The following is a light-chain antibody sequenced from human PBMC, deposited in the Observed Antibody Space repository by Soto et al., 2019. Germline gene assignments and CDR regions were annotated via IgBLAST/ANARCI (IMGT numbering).Light chain of an antibody. Sequence: EIVMTQSPATLSVSPGERATLSCRASQSVNAYLAWYQQKPGQAPRLLIHGASNRATGIPARFSGSGFGTEFILTISSLQSEDFAVYYCQQYNTWLWTFGQGTKVEI. CDR3: QQYNTWLWT. V-gene: IGKV3-15*01. CDR2: GAS. CDR1: QSVNAY. J-gene: IGKJ1*01.